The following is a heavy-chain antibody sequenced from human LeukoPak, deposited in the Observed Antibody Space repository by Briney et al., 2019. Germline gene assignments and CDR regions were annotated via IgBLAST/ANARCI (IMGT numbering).Heavy chain of an antibody. Sequence: SGGSLRLSCSASGFTFDNYEMHWVRQAPGKGLEYVSGIGSNGRSTYNADFVKGRFTISRDNSKNTLFLQLTSLRAEDTAVYYYVNQISGWVYWGQGTLVTVSS. D-gene: IGHD6-19*01. V-gene: IGHV3-64D*06. CDR3: VNQISGWVY. CDR1: GFTFDNYE. CDR2: IGSNGRST. J-gene: IGHJ4*02.